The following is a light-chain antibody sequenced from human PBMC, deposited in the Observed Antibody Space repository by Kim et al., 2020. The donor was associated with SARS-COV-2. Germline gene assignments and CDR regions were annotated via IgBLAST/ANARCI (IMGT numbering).Light chain of an antibody. J-gene: IGLJ1*01. CDR1: SSDVGAYNY. CDR3: SSYASTRSYV. Sequence: GQSLTISCTGTSSDVGAYNYVSWYQQHPGKAPNLMIFDVNKRPSGLSNRFSGSKSGNTASLTISGLQAEDEADYYCSSYASTRSYVFGSGTKVTVL. V-gene: IGLV2-14*03. CDR2: DVN.